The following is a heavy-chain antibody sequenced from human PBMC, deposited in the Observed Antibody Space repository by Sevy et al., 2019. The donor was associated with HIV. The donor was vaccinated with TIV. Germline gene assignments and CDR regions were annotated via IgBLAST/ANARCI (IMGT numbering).Heavy chain of an antibody. Sequence: GGSLRLSCAASGFTFSSYAMSWVRQAPGKGLEWVSAISGSGGSTYYADSVKGRFTISRGNSKNTLYLQMNSLRAEDTAVYYCAKDELYYDDGSGYSRGRDDAFDIWGQGTMVTVSS. CDR2: ISGSGGST. CDR1: GFTFSSYA. J-gene: IGHJ3*02. V-gene: IGHV3-23*01. D-gene: IGHD3-22*01. CDR3: AKDELYYDDGSGYSRGRDDAFDI.